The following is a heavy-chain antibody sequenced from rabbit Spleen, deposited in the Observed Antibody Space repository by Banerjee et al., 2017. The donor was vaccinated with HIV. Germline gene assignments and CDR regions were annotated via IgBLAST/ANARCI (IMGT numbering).Heavy chain of an antibody. D-gene: IGHD1-1*01. CDR3: ARDLIGIIGWNFYL. CDR1: GFSFSDRDV. CDR2: INTYTGKS. Sequence: QEQLEESGGGLVKPEGSLTLTCKASGFSFSDRDVMCWVRQAPGKGLEWIACINTYTGKSVYASWATGRFTISRTLSITVTLQMTSLTAADTATYFCARDLIGIIGWNFYLWGQGTLVTVS. V-gene: IGHV1S45*01. J-gene: IGHJ4*01.